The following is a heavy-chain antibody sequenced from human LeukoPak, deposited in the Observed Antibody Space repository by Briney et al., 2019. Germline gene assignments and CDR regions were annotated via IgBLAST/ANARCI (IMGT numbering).Heavy chain of an antibody. CDR1: GFTFSSYG. J-gene: IGHJ6*03. Sequence: GRSLRLSCAASGFTFSSYGMHWVHQAPGKGLEWVAVIWYDGSNKYYADSVKGRFTISRDNSKNTLYLQMNSLRAEDTAVYYCAKEVTAMAYYYYYMDVWGKGTTVTVSS. CDR3: AKEVTAMAYYYYYMDV. D-gene: IGHD5-18*01. CDR2: IWYDGSNK. V-gene: IGHV3-33*06.